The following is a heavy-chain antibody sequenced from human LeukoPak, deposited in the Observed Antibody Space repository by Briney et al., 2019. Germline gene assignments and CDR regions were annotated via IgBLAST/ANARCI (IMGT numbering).Heavy chain of an antibody. CDR1: GFTFDDYA. Sequence: PGRSLRLSCAASGFTFDDYAMHWVRQAPGKGLEWVSGISWNSGSIGYADSVKGRFTISRDNAKNSLYLQMNSLRAEDMALYYCAKDGDVRYCSGGSCHLGGGYFDYWGQGTLVTVSS. J-gene: IGHJ4*02. CDR2: ISWNSGSI. D-gene: IGHD2-15*01. CDR3: AKDGDVRYCSGGSCHLGGGYFDY. V-gene: IGHV3-9*03.